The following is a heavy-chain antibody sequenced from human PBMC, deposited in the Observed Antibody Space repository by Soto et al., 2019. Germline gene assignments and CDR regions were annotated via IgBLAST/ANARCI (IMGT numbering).Heavy chain of an antibody. CDR2: IYYSGST. Sequence: QLQLQESGPGLVKPSETLSLTCTVSGGSISSSSYYWGWIRQPPGKRLEWIGSIYYSGSTYYNPSLKTRATISVDTSKNQFSLKLSSVTAADTAVDYCASQQLVHYYYGMDVWGQGTTVTVSS. D-gene: IGHD6-13*01. V-gene: IGHV4-39*01. CDR1: GGSISSSSYY. CDR3: ASQQLVHYYYGMDV. J-gene: IGHJ6*02.